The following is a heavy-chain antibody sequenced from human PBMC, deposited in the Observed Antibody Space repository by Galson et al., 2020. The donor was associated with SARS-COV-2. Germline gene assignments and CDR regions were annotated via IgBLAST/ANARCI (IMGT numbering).Heavy chain of an antibody. CDR1: EFTFSNYW. CDR3: VRGSSGRNVGAFDI. D-gene: IGHD6-25*01. CDR2: VKQDGSEK. Sequence: GGSLRLSCAASEFTFSNYWMSWVRQAPGKGLEWVANVKQDGSEKYYVDAVKGRFTISRDNTKNSVFLLMNSLRAEDTAVYYCVRGSSGRNVGAFDIWGQGTMVTVSS. J-gene: IGHJ3*02. V-gene: IGHV3-7*01.